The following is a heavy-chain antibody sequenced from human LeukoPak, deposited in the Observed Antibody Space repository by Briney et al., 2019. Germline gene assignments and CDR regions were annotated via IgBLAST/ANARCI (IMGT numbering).Heavy chain of an antibody. V-gene: IGHV3-43*01. D-gene: IGHD3-22*01. CDR3: VKDLSYESSGYVFDY. J-gene: IGHJ4*02. Sequence: GGSLRLSYAASGFTFEDYTMHWVRQAPGKTLEWVSLISWDGTPYYTDSVKGRFTISRDNAKNSLYLQMDTLRSEDTAFYYCVKDLSYESSGYVFDYWGQGTLVTVSS. CDR1: GFTFEDYT. CDR2: ISWDGTP.